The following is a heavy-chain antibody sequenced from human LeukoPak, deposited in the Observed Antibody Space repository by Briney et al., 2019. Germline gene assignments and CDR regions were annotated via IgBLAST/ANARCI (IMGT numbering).Heavy chain of an antibody. CDR2: ISGSGGSI. V-gene: IGHV3-23*01. CDR1: GFTFSTYG. CDR3: ARSVVVIALPDY. D-gene: IGHD2-21*01. J-gene: IGHJ4*02. Sequence: GGSLRLSCAGSGFTFSTYGMTWVRQAPGKGLEWVSAISGSGGSIYYADSVKGRFTISRDNSKNTLYLQMGSLRAEDMAVYYCARSVVVIALPDYWGQGTLVTVSS.